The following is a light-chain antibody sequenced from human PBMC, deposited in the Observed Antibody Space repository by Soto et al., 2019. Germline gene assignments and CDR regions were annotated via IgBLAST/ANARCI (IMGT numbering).Light chain of an antibody. J-gene: IGLJ1*01. CDR1: SSNIGTNA. Sequence: SLLTQPPSSSGTPGQRGTISCSGGSSNIGTNAVNWYQQLPGTAPKLLIYNNNQRPSGVPDRFSGSKSGTSASLAISGLQSEDEADYYCAAWDDSLNGYVFGTGTKVTVL. CDR3: AAWDDSLNGYV. CDR2: NNN. V-gene: IGLV1-44*01.